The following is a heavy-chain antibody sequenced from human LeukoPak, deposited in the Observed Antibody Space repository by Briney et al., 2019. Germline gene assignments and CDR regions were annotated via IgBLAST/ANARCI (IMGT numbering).Heavy chain of an antibody. D-gene: IGHD4-17*01. CDR3: ARDLSRYGDYIDY. V-gene: IGHV3-21*01. J-gene: IGHJ4*02. CDR2: ISSSSGYI. CDR1: GFTFSSYS. Sequence: PGGSLRLSCAASGFTFSSYSMNWVRQAPGKGLEWVSSISSSSGYIYYADSVKGRFTISRDNAKNSLYLQMNSLRAEDTAVYYCARDLSRYGDYIDYWGQGTLVTVSS.